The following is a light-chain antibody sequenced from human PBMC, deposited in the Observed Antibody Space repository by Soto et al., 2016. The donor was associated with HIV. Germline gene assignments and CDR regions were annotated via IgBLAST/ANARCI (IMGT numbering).Light chain of an antibody. Sequence: DIQMTQSPSSLSASVGDRVTITCRASQSISSYLNWYQQKPGIAPKLLIYATSSLQSGVPSRFSGSGSGTDFTLTISSLEPEDFATYYCQHLYGYPRAFGQGTRVEIK. CDR1: QSISSY. J-gene: IGKJ1*01. CDR2: ATS. V-gene: IGKV1-39*01. CDR3: QHLYGYPRA.